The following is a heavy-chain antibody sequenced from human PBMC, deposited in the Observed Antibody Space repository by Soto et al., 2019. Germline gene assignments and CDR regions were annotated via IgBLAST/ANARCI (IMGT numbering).Heavy chain of an antibody. CDR2: SSGSGGST. Sequence: EVQLLESGGGLAQPGGSLRLSCAASGFTFSSYAMTWVRQAPGQGLEWVSVSSGSGGSTYYADSVKGRFTISRDNSKNTLYQQMNSLRAEDTAVYYCARDDSRAYYYDAFDIWGQGTMVTVSS. J-gene: IGHJ3*02. V-gene: IGHV3-23*01. CDR1: GFTFSSYA. D-gene: IGHD3-22*01. CDR3: ARDDSRAYYYDAFDI.